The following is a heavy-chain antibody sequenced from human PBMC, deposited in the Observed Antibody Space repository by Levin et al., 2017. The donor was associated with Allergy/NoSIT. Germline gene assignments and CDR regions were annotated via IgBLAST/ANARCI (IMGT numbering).Heavy chain of an antibody. Sequence: GESLKISCAASGFTFSDYYMSWIRQAPGKGLEWVSYISSSSSYTNYADSVKGRFTISRDNAKNSLYLQMNSLRAEDTAVYYCARDRVPEGYCSSTSCYEGGYYFDYWGQGTLVTVSS. V-gene: IGHV3-11*05. CDR3: ARDRVPEGYCSSTSCYEGGYYFDY. D-gene: IGHD2-2*01. CDR1: GFTFSDYY. CDR2: ISSSSSYT. J-gene: IGHJ4*02.